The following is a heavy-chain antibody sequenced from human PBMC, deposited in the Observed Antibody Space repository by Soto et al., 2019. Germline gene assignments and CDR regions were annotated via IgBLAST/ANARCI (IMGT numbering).Heavy chain of an antibody. J-gene: IGHJ4*02. CDR3: AGGPGIAAAARGY. CDR2: MNHSGNS. Sequence: SETLSLTCAVSGVSISSGGYSWSWIRQPPGKGLEWIGEMNHSGNSNYNPSLESRATISVDTSKRQFSLKLTSVTAADTAVYYCAGGPGIAAAARGYWGQGIPVTVSS. V-gene: IGHV4-30-2*01. CDR1: GVSISSGGYS. D-gene: IGHD6-13*01.